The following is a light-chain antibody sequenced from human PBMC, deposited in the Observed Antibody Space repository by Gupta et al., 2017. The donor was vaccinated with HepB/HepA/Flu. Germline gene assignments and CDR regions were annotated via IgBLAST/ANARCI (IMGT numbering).Light chain of an antibody. V-gene: IGKV3-11*01. Sequence: DIVLTQSPSTLSSSPGERATISCRASQSLNSYLDWYQQKPGEAPRLLIYDASNRQTGMPGRFSGRGSGADFSLTISSLEAEDLAIYYCQQSSNWPYTFGQGTKLEIK. CDR1: QSLNSY. J-gene: IGKJ2*01. CDR3: QQSSNWPYT. CDR2: DAS.